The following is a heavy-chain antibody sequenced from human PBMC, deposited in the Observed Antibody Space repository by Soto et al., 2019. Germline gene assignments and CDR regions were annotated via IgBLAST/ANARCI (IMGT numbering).Heavy chain of an antibody. D-gene: IGHD2-15*01. J-gene: IGHJ3*02. CDR2: IWYDGSNK. CDR1: GFTFTSYG. Sequence: GGSLRLSCAASGFTFTSYGMHWVRQAPGKGLEWVAVIWYDGSNKYYADSVKGRFTISRDNSKNTLYLQMNSLRAEDTAVYYCARELPGYAFDIWGQGTMVTVSS. CDR3: ARELPGYAFDI. V-gene: IGHV3-33*01.